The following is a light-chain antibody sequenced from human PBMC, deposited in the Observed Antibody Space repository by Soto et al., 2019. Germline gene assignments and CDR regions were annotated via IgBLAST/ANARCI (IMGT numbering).Light chain of an antibody. CDR1: QSIRSY. J-gene: IGKJ4*01. Sequence: DIQMTQSPSSLSASVGDRVTITCRASQSIRSYLNWYQQKPGKAPKLLIYTASNLQSGVPSRFSGSGSGTYFTLTISSLQPEDFATYYCQQSYSTTTFGGGTKVEIK. V-gene: IGKV1-39*01. CDR3: QQSYSTTT. CDR2: TAS.